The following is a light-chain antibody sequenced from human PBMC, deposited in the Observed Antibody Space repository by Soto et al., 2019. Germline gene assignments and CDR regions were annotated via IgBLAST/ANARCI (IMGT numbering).Light chain of an antibody. CDR3: QQRSNWPAT. CDR1: QSVSSY. CDR2: DAS. Sequence: EIVLTQSPATLSLSPGERATLSCRASQSVSSYLAWYQQKPGQAPRLLIYDASNRATGIPARFSGSGSGTDFTLTISILEPEDFAVYYCQQRSNWPATFGGGTKVDIK. J-gene: IGKJ4*01. V-gene: IGKV3-11*01.